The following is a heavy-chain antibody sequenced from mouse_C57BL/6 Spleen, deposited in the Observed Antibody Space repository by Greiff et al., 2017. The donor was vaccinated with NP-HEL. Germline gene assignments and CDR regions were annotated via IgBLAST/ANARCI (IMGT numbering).Heavy chain of an antibody. J-gene: IGHJ3*01. CDR1: GYTFTDYN. V-gene: IGHV1-18*01. CDR2: INPNNGGT. CDR3: AYSNYGCFAY. Sequence: EVKLEESGPELVKPGASVKIPCKASGYTFTDYNMDWVKQSHGKSLEWIGDINPNNGGTIYNQKFKGKATLTVDKSSSTAYMELRSLTSEDTAVYYCAYSNYGCFAYWGQGTLVTVSA. D-gene: IGHD2-5*01.